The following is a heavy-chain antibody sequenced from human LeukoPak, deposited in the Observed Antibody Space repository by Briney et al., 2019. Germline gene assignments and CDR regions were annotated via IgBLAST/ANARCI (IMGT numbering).Heavy chain of an antibody. CDR3: AEGGQWLRV. Sequence: SETLSLTCTVSGGSISSYCWSCIRQPAGKGLEWIGRICTSGSTNYNPSLKSRVTMSVGTSKNQFPLKLSSVTAADTAVYYCAEGGQWLRVWGQGTLVTVSS. CDR2: ICTSGST. CDR1: GGSISSYC. V-gene: IGHV4-4*07. D-gene: IGHD6-19*01. J-gene: IGHJ4*02.